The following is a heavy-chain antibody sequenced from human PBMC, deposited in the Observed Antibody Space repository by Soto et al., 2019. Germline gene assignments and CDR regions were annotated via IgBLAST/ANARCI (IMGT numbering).Heavy chain of an antibody. Sequence: ASVKVSCKASGYTFTSYDINWVRQATGQGLEWMGWMNPNSGNTGYADSVKGRFTISRDNSKNTLYLQMNSLRAEDTAVYYCARHEGDVGPYGMAVWGQGTTVTVSS. CDR1: GYTFTSYD. CDR2: MNPNSGNT. CDR3: ARHEGDVGPYGMAV. J-gene: IGHJ6*02. V-gene: IGHV1-8*01. D-gene: IGHD1-26*01.